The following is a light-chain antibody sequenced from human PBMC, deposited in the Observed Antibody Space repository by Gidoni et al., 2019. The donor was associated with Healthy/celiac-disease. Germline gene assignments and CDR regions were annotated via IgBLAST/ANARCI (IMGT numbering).Light chain of an antibody. CDR2: EDN. CDR1: SGSIASNY. CDR3: QSYDSSKWV. J-gene: IGLJ3*02. Sequence: NFILTQPHSVSVSPGHTVTISCTRSSGSIASNYVQWYQQRPGSSPTTVIYEDNQRPSGVPDRFSGSIDSSSNSASLTISGLKTEDEADYYCQSYDSSKWVFGGGTKLTVL. V-gene: IGLV6-57*01.